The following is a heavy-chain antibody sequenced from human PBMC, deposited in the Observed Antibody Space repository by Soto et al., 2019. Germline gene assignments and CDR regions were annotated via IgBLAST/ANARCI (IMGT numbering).Heavy chain of an antibody. J-gene: IGHJ4*02. D-gene: IGHD6-13*01. CDR3: ARGGALSTSWYWGDGLDS. CDR1: GYSFSSHA. Sequence: ASVKVSCKASGYSFSSHAITWVRQAPGQGLEWMGGIIPVFGTPSYAQKFQGKVTISADKSTNTSYLELRSLRSEDTAVYYCARGGALSTSWYWGDGLDSWGQGTQVTVSS. CDR2: IIPVFGTP. V-gene: IGHV1-69*06.